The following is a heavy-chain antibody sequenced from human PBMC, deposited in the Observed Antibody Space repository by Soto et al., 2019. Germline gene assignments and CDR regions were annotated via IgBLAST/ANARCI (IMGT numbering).Heavy chain of an antibody. D-gene: IGHD1-26*01. Sequence: QVQLVESGGGVVQPGRSLRLSCAASGFTFSSYGMHWVRQAPGKGLEWVAVISYDGSNKYYADSVKGRFTISRDNSKNTLYLQMNSLRAEDTAVYYCAKEVGATDWFDPWGQGTLVTVSS. CDR1: GFTFSSYG. J-gene: IGHJ5*02. CDR3: AKEVGATDWFDP. V-gene: IGHV3-30*18. CDR2: ISYDGSNK.